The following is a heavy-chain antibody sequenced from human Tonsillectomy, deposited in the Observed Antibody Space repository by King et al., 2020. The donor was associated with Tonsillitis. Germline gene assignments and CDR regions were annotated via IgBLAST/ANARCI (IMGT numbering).Heavy chain of an antibody. V-gene: IGHV3-11*06. CDR3: ARGGATRDYYGIDV. CDR1: GFTFSDYY. Sequence: VQLVESGGGLVKPGGSLRLSCAASGFTFSDYYMNWIRQAPGKGLEWVSYISSSSTYTNYADSVKGRFTISRDNAKNSLYLQMNSLRAEDTAVYYCARGGATRDYYGIDVWGQGTTVTVSS. D-gene: IGHD5-12*01. CDR2: ISSSSTYT. J-gene: IGHJ6*02.